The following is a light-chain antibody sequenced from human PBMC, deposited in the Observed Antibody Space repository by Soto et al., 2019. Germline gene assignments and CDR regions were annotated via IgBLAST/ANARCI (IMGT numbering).Light chain of an antibody. CDR3: QQSYTTLFT. V-gene: IGKV1-39*01. CDR1: QSISNY. Sequence: DIQMTQSPSSLSASVGDRVTITCRASQSISNYLNWYQQKPGKAPKLLIYAASSLQSGVPSRFSGSGSGTYFTLTISSLQPEDFATYYCQQSYTTLFTFGPGTNVDI. J-gene: IGKJ3*01. CDR2: AAS.